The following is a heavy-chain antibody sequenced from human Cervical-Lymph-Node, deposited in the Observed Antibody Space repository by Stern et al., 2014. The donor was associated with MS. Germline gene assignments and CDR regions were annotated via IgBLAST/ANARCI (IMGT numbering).Heavy chain of an antibody. CDR3: ARERSIHYPAFAP. Sequence: QMQLVQSGAEVKKPGSSVRVSCKASGGSFKRYAFNWLRQAPGQGLEWMGDIVPMFAKANYAQKFQGSVTVTADEATNTVYMELSFLTSEDTAVYYCARERSIHYPAFAPWGQGTLVTVSS. V-gene: IGHV1-69*01. D-gene: IGHD3-10*01. J-gene: IGHJ5*02. CDR2: IVPMFAKA. CDR1: GGSFKRYA.